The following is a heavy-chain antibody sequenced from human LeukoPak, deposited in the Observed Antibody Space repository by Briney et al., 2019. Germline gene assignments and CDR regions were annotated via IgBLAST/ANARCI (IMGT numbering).Heavy chain of an antibody. CDR1: GGSISSYY. V-gene: IGHV4-4*07. CDR2: IYTSGST. J-gene: IGHJ4*02. Sequence: SETLSLTCTVPGGSISSYYWSWIRQPAGKGLEWIGRIYTSGSTNYNPSLKSRVTMSVDTSKNQFSLKLSSVTAADTAVYYCARELVSSGYYYADYWGQGTLVTVSS. D-gene: IGHD3-22*01. CDR3: ARELVSSGYYYADY.